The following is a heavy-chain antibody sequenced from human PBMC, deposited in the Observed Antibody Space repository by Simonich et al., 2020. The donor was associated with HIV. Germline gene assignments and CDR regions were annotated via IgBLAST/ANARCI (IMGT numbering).Heavy chain of an antibody. J-gene: IGHJ5*02. CDR3: AKHSGSPEWFDP. Sequence: EVQLVQSGAAVKKPGESLKISCKGSGYNFPNYWIGWVRQMPGKGLEWMRIIYPGDSDTTYSPSFQGQVTISADKSNNTAYLQWSSLKASDTAMYYCAKHSGSPEWFDPWGQGTLVTVSS. D-gene: IGHD1-26*01. V-gene: IGHV5-51*01. CDR2: IYPGDSDT. CDR1: GYNFPNYW.